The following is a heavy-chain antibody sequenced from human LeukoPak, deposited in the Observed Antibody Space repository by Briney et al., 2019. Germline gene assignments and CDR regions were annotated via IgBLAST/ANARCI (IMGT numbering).Heavy chain of an antibody. CDR3: ARESPCSSTSCYDPYYYYYGMDV. V-gene: IGHV1-18*01. CDR1: GYTFTSYG. D-gene: IGHD2-2*01. Sequence: ASVKVSCKASGYTFTSYGISWVRQAPGQGLEWMGWISAYNGNTNYAQKLQGRVTMTTDTSTSTAYMELRSLRSDDTAVYYRARESPCSSTSCYDPYYYYYGMDVWGQGTTVTVSS. CDR2: ISAYNGNT. J-gene: IGHJ6*02.